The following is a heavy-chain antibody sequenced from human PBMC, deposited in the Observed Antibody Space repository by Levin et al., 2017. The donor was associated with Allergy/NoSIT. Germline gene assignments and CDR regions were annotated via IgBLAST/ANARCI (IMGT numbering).Heavy chain of an antibody. D-gene: IGHD5-12*01. J-gene: IGHJ4*02. CDR1: GFIFSDYY. Sequence: KAGGSLRLSCAASGFIFSDYYMSWIRQAPGKGLEWVSYISSSSVYTDYADSVKGRFSISRDNAKKSLYLQMDTLRADDTAIYFCAREARYSGYDQPLDYWGQGILVTVSS. CDR2: ISSSSVYT. V-gene: IGHV3-11*05. CDR3: AREARYSGYDQPLDY.